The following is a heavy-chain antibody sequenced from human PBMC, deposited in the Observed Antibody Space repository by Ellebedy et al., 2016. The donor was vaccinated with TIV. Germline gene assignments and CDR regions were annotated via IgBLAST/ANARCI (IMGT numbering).Heavy chain of an antibody. D-gene: IGHD5-24*01. CDR3: AIVTDGSHCFDY. J-gene: IGHJ4*02. CDR2: IYYSGTT. CDR1: GGSISNSDYY. V-gene: IGHV4-39*01. Sequence: MPSETLSLTCTVSGGSISNSDYYWDWIRKPPGKGLVWIGHIYYSGTTYYNPSLKSRVNVSVGTSKNQFSLTSSSVNAADTSVYYCAIVTDGSHCFDYWGQGILVTVSS.